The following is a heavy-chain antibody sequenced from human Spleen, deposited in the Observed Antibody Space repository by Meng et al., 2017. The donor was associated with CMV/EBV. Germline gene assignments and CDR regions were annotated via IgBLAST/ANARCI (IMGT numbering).Heavy chain of an antibody. Sequence: QVQLVQSGAEVKKPGASVKVSCKASGYTFTSYGISWVRQAPGQGLEWMGWISAYNGNTNYAQKLQGRVTMTTDTSTSTAYMELRSLRSDDTAVYYCARDLGRYYYGSGSFTTSFDYWGQGTLVTVSS. V-gene: IGHV1-18*01. CDR2: ISAYNGNT. J-gene: IGHJ4*02. CDR3: ARDLGRYYYGSGSFTTSFDY. D-gene: IGHD3-10*01. CDR1: GYTFTSYG.